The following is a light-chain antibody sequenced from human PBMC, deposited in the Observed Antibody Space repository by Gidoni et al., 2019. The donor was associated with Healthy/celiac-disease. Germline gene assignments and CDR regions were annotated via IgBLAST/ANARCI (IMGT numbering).Light chain of an antibody. CDR3: QQRSNWPMCS. CDR2: DAS. Sequence: EIVLTQSPATLSLSPGERATLSCRASQSVSSYLAWYQQKPGQAPRLLIYDASNRATGIPARFSGSGFGKDFTLTISSLEPEDFAVYYCQQRSNWPMCSFGQGTKLEIK. J-gene: IGKJ2*04. V-gene: IGKV3-11*01. CDR1: QSVSSY.